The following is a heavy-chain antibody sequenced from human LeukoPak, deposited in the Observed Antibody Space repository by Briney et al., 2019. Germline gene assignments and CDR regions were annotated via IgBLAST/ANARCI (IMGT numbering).Heavy chain of an antibody. Sequence: SETLSLTFTVSGGSTSIISYYCGWIRQPPGKGLEWIGSIYYSGTTYHNASLKSRVTMSVDTSKNQFSLRLSSVTAADTAVYYCATHPKGSGWRIAYWGQGTLVTVSS. D-gene: IGHD6-19*01. CDR1: GGSTSIISYY. V-gene: IGHV4-39*01. J-gene: IGHJ4*02. CDR2: IYYSGTT. CDR3: ATHPKGSGWRIAY.